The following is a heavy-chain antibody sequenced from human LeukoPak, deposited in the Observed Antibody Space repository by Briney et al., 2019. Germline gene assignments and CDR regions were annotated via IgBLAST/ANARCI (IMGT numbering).Heavy chain of an antibody. Sequence: TPSETLSLTCSVSGVSINPYYWSWIRQSAGKGLEWVGRVYASGTTNYHPSLNGRVTLSVDMSKNHFSLRLSSVTAADMAVYYCARDQGYTYGQTHYFDLWGQGILVTVSS. J-gene: IGHJ4*02. CDR2: VYASGTT. V-gene: IGHV4-4*07. CDR1: GVSINPYY. CDR3: ARDQGYTYGQTHYFDL. D-gene: IGHD5-18*01.